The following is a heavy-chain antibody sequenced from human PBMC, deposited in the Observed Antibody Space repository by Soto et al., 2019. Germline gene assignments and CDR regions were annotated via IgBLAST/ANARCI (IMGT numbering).Heavy chain of an antibody. CDR1: GYSFTSYW. V-gene: IGHV5-51*01. CDR3: ARSRLGYCSGGRCYGGMDG. J-gene: IGHJ6*02. Sequence: PGESLKISCKGSGYSFTSYWIGWVRQMPGKGLERMGIIYPGDSDTRYSPSFQGQVTISADKSISTAYLQWGSLKASDTAMYYCARSRLGYCSGGRCYGGMDGWGQGTTVTVSS. CDR2: IYPGDSDT. D-gene: IGHD2-15*01.